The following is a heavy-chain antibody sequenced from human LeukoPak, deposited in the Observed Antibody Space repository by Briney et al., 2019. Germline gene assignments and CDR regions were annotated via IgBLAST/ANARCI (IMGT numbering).Heavy chain of an antibody. V-gene: IGHV4-59*01. CDR2: IYYSGGT. CDR3: ARQRHSSGRRFDY. D-gene: IGHD6-19*01. J-gene: IGHJ4*02. CDR1: GGSFSGYY. Sequence: SETLSLTCAVYGGSFSGYYWSCIRQPPGKRLEWIGYIYYSGGTKYNPSLESLVTISVDTSKNHFSLNLSSVTAADTAVYYCARQRHSSGRRFDYWGQGTLVTVSS.